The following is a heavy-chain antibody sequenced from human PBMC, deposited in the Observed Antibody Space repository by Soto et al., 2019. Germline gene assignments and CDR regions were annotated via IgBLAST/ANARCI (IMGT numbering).Heavy chain of an antibody. CDR3: APSYGSGYRAFAY. V-gene: IGHV1-69*02. J-gene: IGHJ4*02. CDR2: VNPILSMS. Sequence: QVQLVQSGAELKKPGSSVKVSCKASGDTFSFYTINWVRQAPGLGLEWMGRVNPILSMSNYAQKFQGRVTMTADKSTSAAYMELRRLRSEDTAFYYCAPSYGSGYRAFAYWGQGALVTVSS. CDR1: GDTFSFYT. D-gene: IGHD3-10*01.